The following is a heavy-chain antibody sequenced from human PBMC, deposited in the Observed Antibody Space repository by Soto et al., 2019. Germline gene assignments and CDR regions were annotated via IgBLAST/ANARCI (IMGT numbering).Heavy chain of an antibody. D-gene: IGHD3-16*02. CDR3: ARGYDALWGSCRYYFDY. CDR1: GYTFTSYY. V-gene: IGHV1-46*03. Sequence: QVQLVQSGAEVKKPGASLKVSCKASGYTFTSYYMHWVRQAPGQGLEWMGIINRSGGSTSYAQKYQGRITMTRDTTTSNVYMELSNLRSEDTAVYYCARGYDALWGSCRYYFDYWGQGTLVTVSS. CDR2: INRSGGST. J-gene: IGHJ4*02.